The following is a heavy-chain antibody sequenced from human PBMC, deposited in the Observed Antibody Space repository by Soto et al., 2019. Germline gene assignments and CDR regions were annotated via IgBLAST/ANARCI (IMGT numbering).Heavy chain of an antibody. CDR3: ARVETVPPRDCSSTSCSYNWFDP. Sequence: ASVKVSCKASGYTFTSYGISWVRQAPGQGLEWMGWISAYNGNTNYAQKLQARVTMTTDTSTSTAYMELRSLRSDDTAVYYCARVETVPPRDCSSTSCSYNWFDPWGQGTLVTVSS. CDR1: GYTFTSYG. D-gene: IGHD2-2*01. CDR2: ISAYNGNT. V-gene: IGHV1-18*01. J-gene: IGHJ5*02.